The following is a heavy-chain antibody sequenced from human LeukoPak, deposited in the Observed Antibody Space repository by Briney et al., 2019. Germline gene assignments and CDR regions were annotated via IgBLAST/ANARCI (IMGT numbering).Heavy chain of an antibody. Sequence: SETLSLTCTVSGGSISSYYWSWIRQPAGKGLEWIGRIYTSGSTNYNPSLKSRVTMSVDTSKNQFFLKLSSVTAADTAVYYCARDFTDSGSSLVYYYYYYMDVWGKGTTVTVSS. J-gene: IGHJ6*03. V-gene: IGHV4-4*07. CDR3: ARDFTDSGSSLVYYYYYYMDV. CDR1: GGSISSYY. D-gene: IGHD1-26*01. CDR2: IYTSGST.